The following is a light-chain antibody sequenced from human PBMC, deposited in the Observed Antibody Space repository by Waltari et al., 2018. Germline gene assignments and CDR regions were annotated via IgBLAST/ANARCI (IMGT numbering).Light chain of an antibody. CDR1: QSIGKY. V-gene: IGKV1-39*01. CDR3: QQSYSTPMYP. CDR2: SAS. J-gene: IGKJ2*01. Sequence: DIQVTQSPSSLSASVGDRVAITCRASQSIGKYLNWYQQKPGKAPKLLIYSASTLQSGVPSRFSGSGSGTDFTLNISSLQPEYFSTYYCQQSYSTPMYPFGQGTKLEI.